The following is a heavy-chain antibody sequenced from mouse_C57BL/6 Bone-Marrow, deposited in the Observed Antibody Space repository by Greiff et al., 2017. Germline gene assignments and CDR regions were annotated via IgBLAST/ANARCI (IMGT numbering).Heavy chain of an antibody. J-gene: IGHJ3*01. V-gene: IGHV1-69*01. Sequence: QVQLQQPGAELVMPGASVKLSCKASGYTFTSYWMHWVKQRPGQGLEWIGEIDPSDSYTKYNQKFKGKSTLTADKSSSTAYMQLSSLTSEDSAVYYCARGWLRRKAWFAYWGQGTLVTVSA. CDR1: GYTFTSYW. D-gene: IGHD2-2*01. CDR3: ARGWLRRKAWFAY. CDR2: IDPSDSYT.